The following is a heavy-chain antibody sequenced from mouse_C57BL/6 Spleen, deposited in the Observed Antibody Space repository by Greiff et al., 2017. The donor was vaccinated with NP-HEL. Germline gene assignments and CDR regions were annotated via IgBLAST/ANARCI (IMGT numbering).Heavy chain of an antibody. CDR1: GYTFTGYW. V-gene: IGHV1-9*01. CDR3: ARGITTVVATDYWYFDV. CDR2: ILPGSGST. J-gene: IGHJ1*03. Sequence: QVQLQQSGAELMKPGASVKLSCKATGYTFTGYWIEWVKQRPGHGLEWIGEILPGSGSTNYNEKFKGKATFTADTSSNTAYMQLSSLTTEDSAIYYCARGITTVVATDYWYFDVWGTGTTVTVSS. D-gene: IGHD1-1*01.